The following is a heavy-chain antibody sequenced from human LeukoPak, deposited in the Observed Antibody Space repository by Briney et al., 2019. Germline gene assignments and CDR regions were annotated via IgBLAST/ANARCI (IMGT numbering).Heavy chain of an antibody. Sequence: PSETLSLTCTVSGGSISSSSYYWGWIRQPPGKGLDWIGHIYYSGSTSYNPSLKSRVTISVDTSKNQLSLNLNSLTAADTAVYYCARDQADSYGIFFDYWGQGALVTVSS. V-gene: IGHV4-61*01. CDR1: GGSISSSSYY. CDR3: ARDQADSYGIFFDY. D-gene: IGHD5-18*01. J-gene: IGHJ4*02. CDR2: IYYSGST.